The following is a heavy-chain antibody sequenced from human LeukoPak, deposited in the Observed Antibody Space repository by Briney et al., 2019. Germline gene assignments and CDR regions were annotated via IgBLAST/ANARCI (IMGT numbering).Heavy chain of an antibody. CDR3: VRVSGFCTNGVCPSFDP. CDR2: VSCDGTDT. J-gene: IGHJ5*02. V-gene: IGHV3-30*09. CDR1: GFTFTNYA. D-gene: IGHD2-8*01. Sequence: GGSLRLSCAASGFTFTNYAMNWVRQAPGKGLEWVATVSCDGTDTSYADSVKGRFAIFRDNSKNTLYLQMSSLRTEDTAVYYCVRVSGFCTNGVCPSFDPWGQGTLVTVSS.